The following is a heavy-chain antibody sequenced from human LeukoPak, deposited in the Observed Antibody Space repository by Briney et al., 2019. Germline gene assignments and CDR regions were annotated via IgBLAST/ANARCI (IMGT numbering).Heavy chain of an antibody. V-gene: IGHV4-59*01. Sequence: SETLSLTCTVSNGSFSSYYWSWIRQPPGKGLEWIGCVYYSGSTQYNPSLKSRVTISVDTSKNQFSLKLRSVTAADTAVYYCAREAYSSAWYLDYWGQGTLVTVSS. J-gene: IGHJ4*02. CDR3: AREAYSSAWYLDY. CDR2: VYYSGST. D-gene: IGHD6-19*01. CDR1: NGSFSSYY.